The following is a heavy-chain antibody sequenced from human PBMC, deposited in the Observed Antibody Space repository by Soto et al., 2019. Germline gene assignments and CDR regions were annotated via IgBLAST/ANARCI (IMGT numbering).Heavy chain of an antibody. D-gene: IGHD6-13*01. J-gene: IGHJ2*01. Sequence: QVQLVESGGGVVQPGRSLRLSCAASGFTFSSYAMHWVRQAPGKGLEWVAVISYDGSNKYYADSVKGRFTISRDKSKNKLYLQMNSLRAEDTAVYYCARGKGGGGLGYSSSWRRGYFDLWGRGTLVTVSS. CDR2: ISYDGSNK. CDR1: GFTFSSYA. CDR3: ARGKGGGGLGYSSSWRRGYFDL. V-gene: IGHV3-30-3*01.